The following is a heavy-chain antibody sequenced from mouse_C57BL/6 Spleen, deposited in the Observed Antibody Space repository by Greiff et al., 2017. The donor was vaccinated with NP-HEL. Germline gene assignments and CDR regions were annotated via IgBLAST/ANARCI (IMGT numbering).Heavy chain of an antibody. CDR3: AREEYDYYFDY. Sequence: EVQLQESGPGLVKPSQSLSLTCSVTGYSITSGYYWNWIRQFPGNKLEWMGYISYDGSNNYNPSLKNRISITRDTSKNQFFLKLNSVTTEDTATYYCAREEYDYYFDYWGQGTTLTVSS. D-gene: IGHD2-4*01. CDR2: ISYDGSN. V-gene: IGHV3-6*01. J-gene: IGHJ2*01. CDR1: GYSITSGYY.